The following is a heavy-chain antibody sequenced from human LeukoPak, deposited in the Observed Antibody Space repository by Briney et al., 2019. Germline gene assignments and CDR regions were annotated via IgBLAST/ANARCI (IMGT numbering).Heavy chain of an antibody. J-gene: IGHJ5*02. V-gene: IGHV4-39*07. CDR1: GGSISSSSHY. CDR3: ARRVVAAPNWFDP. CDR2: IHYSGST. Sequence: PSETLSLTCTVSGGSISSSSHYWGWIRQPPGKGLEWIGSIHYSGSTNYNPSLKSRVTISVDTSKNQFSLKLSSVTAADTAVYYCARRVVAAPNWFDPGAREPWSPSPQ. D-gene: IGHD2-15*01.